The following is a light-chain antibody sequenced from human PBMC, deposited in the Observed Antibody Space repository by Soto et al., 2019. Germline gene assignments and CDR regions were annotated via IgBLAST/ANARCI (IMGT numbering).Light chain of an antibody. J-gene: IGKJ5*01. Sequence: VVTQSPGTLSLSPGERATLSCRASQSVSSTYLAWYQHKPGQAPRLLIYGASRRATGIPDRFSGSESGTDFTLTISRLEPEDFAVYYCQQYGGSPPITFGQGTRLEIK. CDR2: GAS. CDR1: QSVSSTY. CDR3: QQYGGSPPIT. V-gene: IGKV3-20*01.